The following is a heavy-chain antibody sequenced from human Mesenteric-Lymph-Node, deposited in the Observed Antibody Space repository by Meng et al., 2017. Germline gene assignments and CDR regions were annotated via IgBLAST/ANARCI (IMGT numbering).Heavy chain of an antibody. CDR3: ADITAGF. D-gene: IGHD3-10*01. CDR2: INTDGSNT. V-gene: IGHV3-74*01. Sequence: EVQLVGSGGGLVQPGVSLRLSCAASGFSFSNYWMHWVRQAPGKGLVWVSFINTDGSNTAYADSVKGRFTISRDNAKNTLYLQMNSLRVEDTAIYYCADITAGFWGQGTLVTVSS. J-gene: IGHJ4*02. CDR1: GFSFSNYW.